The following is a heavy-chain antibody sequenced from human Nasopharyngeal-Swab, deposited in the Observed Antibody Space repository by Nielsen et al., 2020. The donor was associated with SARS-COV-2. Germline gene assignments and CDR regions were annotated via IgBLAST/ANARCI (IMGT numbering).Heavy chain of an antibody. V-gene: IGHV3-30*18. D-gene: IGHD3-16*01. Sequence: GESLKISCTASGFSFNNYGMHWVRQAPGKGLEWVAVISYEGSKKSYAESLEGRFTISRDYSTNTLYLQMNSLRPEDTAMYYCAKANVLFWLGQFKNDGFDIWGQGTMVVVSS. J-gene: IGHJ3*02. CDR3: AKANVLFWLGQFKNDGFDI. CDR1: GFSFNNYG. CDR2: ISYEGSKK.